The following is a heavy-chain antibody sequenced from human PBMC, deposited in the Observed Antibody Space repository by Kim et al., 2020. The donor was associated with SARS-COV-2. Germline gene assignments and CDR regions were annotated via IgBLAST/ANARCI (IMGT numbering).Heavy chain of an antibody. D-gene: IGHD3-22*01. CDR2: ISGSGGST. J-gene: IGHJ4*02. V-gene: IGHV3-23*01. CDR1: GFTFSSYA. Sequence: GGSLRLSCAASGFTFSSYAMSWVRQAPGKGLEWVSAISGSGGSTYYADSVKGRFTISRDNSKNTLYLQMNSLRAEDTAVYYCAKDRGADYYDSSGYGYWGQGTLVTVSS. CDR3: AKDRGADYYDSSGYGY.